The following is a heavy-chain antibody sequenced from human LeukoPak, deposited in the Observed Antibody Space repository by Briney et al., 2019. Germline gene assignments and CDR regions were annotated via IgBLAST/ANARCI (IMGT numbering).Heavy chain of an antibody. CDR2: INHSGST. J-gene: IGHJ5*02. Sequence: SETLSLTCAVYGGSFSGYYWSWIRQPPGKGLEWIGEINHSGSTNHNPSLKSRVTISVDTSKNQFSLKLSSVTAADTAVYYCARGGRVAAAGRYNWFDPWGQGTLVTVSS. V-gene: IGHV4-34*01. CDR1: GGSFSGYY. D-gene: IGHD6-13*01. CDR3: ARGGRVAAAGRYNWFDP.